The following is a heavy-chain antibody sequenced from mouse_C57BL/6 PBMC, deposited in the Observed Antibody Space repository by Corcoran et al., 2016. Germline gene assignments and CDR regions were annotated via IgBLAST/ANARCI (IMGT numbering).Heavy chain of an antibody. CDR1: GYTFTTYG. CDR3: ARGWYWFAY. CDR2: INTYSGVP. D-gene: IGHD1-1*02. Sequence: QIQLVQSGPELKKPGETVKISCKASGYTFTTYGMSWVKQAPGKGLKWMGWINTYSGVPTYADDFKGRFAFSLETSASTAYLQINNLKNEDTATYFCARGWYWFAYWGQGTLVTVSA. V-gene: IGHV9-3*01. J-gene: IGHJ3*01.